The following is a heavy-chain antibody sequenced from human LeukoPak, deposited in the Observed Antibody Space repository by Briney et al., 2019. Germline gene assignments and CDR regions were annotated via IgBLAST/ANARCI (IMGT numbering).Heavy chain of an antibody. CDR1: SGSISTYY. V-gene: IGHV4-4*07. CDR3: ARWSTTLGTLDT. CDR2: ISSSEST. D-gene: IGHD7-27*01. J-gene: IGHJ3*02. Sequence: SETLSLPCTVSSGSISTYYWNWIRQPAGKGLECIGRISSSESTNYNASLKSRVTLSIDTSKNQFSLKLTSVTAADTAVYYCARWSTTLGTLDTWGQGAIGSVS.